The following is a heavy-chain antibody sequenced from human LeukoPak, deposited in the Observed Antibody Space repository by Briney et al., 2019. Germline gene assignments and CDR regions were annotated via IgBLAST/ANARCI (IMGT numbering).Heavy chain of an antibody. Sequence: PGGSLRLSCAASGFTFSSYGMHWVRQAPGKGLEWVAVISYDGSNKYYADSVKGRFTISRDNSKNTLYLQMNSLRAEDTAVYYCAKDAEYSSSLPGYFQHWGQGTLVTVSS. CDR1: GFTFSSYG. CDR3: AKDAEYSSSLPGYFQH. V-gene: IGHV3-30*18. CDR2: ISYDGSNK. D-gene: IGHD6-13*01. J-gene: IGHJ1*01.